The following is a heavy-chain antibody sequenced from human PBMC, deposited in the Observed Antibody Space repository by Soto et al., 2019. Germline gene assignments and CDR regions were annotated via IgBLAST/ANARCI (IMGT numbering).Heavy chain of an antibody. D-gene: IGHD3-10*01. V-gene: IGHV4-31*03. Sequence: QVQLQESGPGLVKPSQTLSFTCTVSGGSISSGGYYWSWIRQHPGKGLEWIGYIYYSGSTYYNPSLKSRVTISVDTSKNQFSLKLSSVTAADTAVYYCSGELLEGAFDIWGQGTMVTVSS. J-gene: IGHJ3*02. CDR1: GGSISSGGYY. CDR2: IYYSGST. CDR3: SGELLEGAFDI.